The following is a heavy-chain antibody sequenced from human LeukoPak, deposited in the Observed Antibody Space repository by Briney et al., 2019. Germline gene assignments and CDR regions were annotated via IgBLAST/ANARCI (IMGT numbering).Heavy chain of an antibody. J-gene: IGHJ4*02. D-gene: IGHD2-8*01. CDR2: IYYSGST. CDR1: GGSISSGDYY. CDR3: ASSALGYCTNGVCIPFDY. Sequence: SETLSLTCTVSGGSISSGDYYWSWIRQPPGKGLEWIGHIYYSGSTYYNPSLKSRVTISVDTSKNQFSLKLSSVTAADTAVYYCASSALGYCTNGVCIPFDYWGQGTLVTVSS. V-gene: IGHV4-30-4*08.